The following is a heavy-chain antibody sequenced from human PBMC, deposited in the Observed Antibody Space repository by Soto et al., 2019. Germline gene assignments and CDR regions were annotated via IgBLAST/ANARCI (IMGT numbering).Heavy chain of an antibody. V-gene: IGHV3-21*01. Sequence: EVQLVESGGGLVKPGESLRLSCAASGFTFRTYSMNWVRQAPGKGLEWVSLISSSSSYIYYADSLKGRFTISRDNAKNSLYLEMNNRRAEDTAVYYCARFVSATAINDHWGQGPLVTVSS. J-gene: IGHJ4*02. CDR1: GFTFRTYS. CDR2: ISSSSSYI. CDR3: ARFVSATAINDH. D-gene: IGHD2-21*02.